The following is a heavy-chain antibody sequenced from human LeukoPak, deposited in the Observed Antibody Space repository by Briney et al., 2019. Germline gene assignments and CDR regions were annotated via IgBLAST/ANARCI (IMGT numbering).Heavy chain of an antibody. J-gene: IGHJ4*02. CDR2: IYPGDSDT. CDR1: GYSFTSYW. CDR3: ARHVVVGSSFLYYFYY. Sequence: GESLKISCKGSGYSFTSYWIGWVRQMPGKGLEWMGIIYPGDSDTRYSPSFQGQVTISADKSISTAYLQWSSLKASDAALYYCARHVVVGSSFLYYFYYWGQGTLVTVSS. V-gene: IGHV5-51*01. D-gene: IGHD6-13*01.